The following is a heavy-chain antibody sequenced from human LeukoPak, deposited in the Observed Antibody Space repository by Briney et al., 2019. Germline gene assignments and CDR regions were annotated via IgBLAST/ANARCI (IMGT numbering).Heavy chain of an antibody. V-gene: IGHV3-48*03. J-gene: IGHJ4*02. CDR3: ARGYSSGWQYYFDS. CDR1: GFTFRSYE. CDR2: ISSSSSTT. Sequence: GGSLRLSCAASGFTFRSYEMNWVRQAPGKGLEWVSYISSSSSTTYYADSVEGRFTISRDNAKNSLYLQMNSLRAEDTAVYYCARGYSSGWQYYFDSWGQGTLVTVSS. D-gene: IGHD6-19*01.